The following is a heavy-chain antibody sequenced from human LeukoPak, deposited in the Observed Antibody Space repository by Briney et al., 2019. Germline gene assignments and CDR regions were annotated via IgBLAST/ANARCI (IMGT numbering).Heavy chain of an antibody. CDR3: AREGGLRYDKDPGAFDI. V-gene: IGHV3-7*01. J-gene: IGHJ3*02. CDR2: IKQDGSEK. D-gene: IGHD3-22*01. CDR1: GFTFSSYW. Sequence: GSLRLSCAASGFTFSSYWMSWVRQAPGKGLEWAANIKQDGSEKYYVDSVKGRFTISRDNAKNSLYLQMNSLRAEDTAVYYCAREGGLRYDKDPGAFDIWGQGTMVTVSS.